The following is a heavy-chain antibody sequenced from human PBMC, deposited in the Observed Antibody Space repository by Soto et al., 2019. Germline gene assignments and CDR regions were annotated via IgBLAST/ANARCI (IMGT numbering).Heavy chain of an antibody. CDR3: ARDRLRGYSSGYFPGY. V-gene: IGHV1-18*01. J-gene: IGHJ4*02. CDR2: ISAYNGNT. CDR1: GYTFTSYG. Sequence: GASVKVSCKASGYTFTSYGISWVRQAPGQGLEWMGWISAYNGNTNYAQKLQGRVTMTTDTSTSTAYMELRSLRSDDTAVYYCARDRLRGYSSGYFPGYWGQGTLVTVSS. D-gene: IGHD3-22*01.